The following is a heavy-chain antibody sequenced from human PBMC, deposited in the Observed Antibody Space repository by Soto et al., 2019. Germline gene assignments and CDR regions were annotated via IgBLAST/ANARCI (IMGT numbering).Heavy chain of an antibody. CDR3: ARVETCSSTSCYSVFDY. CDR1: GFTFSSYW. Sequence: EEQLVESGGGLVQPGGSLRLSCAASGFTFSSYWMHWVRQAPGKGLVWVSRINSDGSSTTYADSVKGRFTISRDNAKNTLYLQMNSLRAEDTAVYYCARVETCSSTSCYSVFDYWGQGTLVTVSS. V-gene: IGHV3-74*03. CDR2: INSDGSST. D-gene: IGHD2-2*01. J-gene: IGHJ4*02.